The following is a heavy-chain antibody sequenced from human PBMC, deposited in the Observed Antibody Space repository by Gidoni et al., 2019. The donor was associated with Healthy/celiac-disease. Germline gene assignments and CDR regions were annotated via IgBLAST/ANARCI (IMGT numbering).Heavy chain of an antibody. CDR1: GFTFSSYG. D-gene: IGHD4-17*01. CDR3: ARDGYGDYAMDV. Sequence: QVQLVESGGGVVQPGRSLRLSCAASGFTFSSYGMHWVRQAPGKGLEWVAVIWYDGSNKYYADSVKGRFTISRDNSKNTLYLQMNSLRAEDTAVYYCARDGYGDYAMDVWGKGTTVTVSS. CDR2: IWYDGSNK. J-gene: IGHJ6*04. V-gene: IGHV3-33*01.